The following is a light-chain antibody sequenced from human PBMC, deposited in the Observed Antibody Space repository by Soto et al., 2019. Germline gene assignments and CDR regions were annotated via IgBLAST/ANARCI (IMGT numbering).Light chain of an antibody. Sequence: SYELTRPPSVSVSPGQTASSTCGGDNIGTKSVHWYQQRPGQAPVLVVYDDKKRPSGIPERFSGSNSGNTATLTISRVETGDEADYYCQVCERFSDHNFVFGDGTKVTVL. CDR3: QVCERFSDHNFV. CDR2: DDK. CDR1: NIGTKS. V-gene: IGLV3-21*02. J-gene: IGLJ1*01.